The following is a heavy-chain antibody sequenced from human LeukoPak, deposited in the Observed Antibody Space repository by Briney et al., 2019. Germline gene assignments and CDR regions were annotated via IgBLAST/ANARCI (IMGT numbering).Heavy chain of an antibody. J-gene: IGHJ4*02. CDR2: IWYDGRHK. D-gene: IGHD2-21*02. CDR1: GFSFSSYG. CDR3: ARMRSCGGDCYSGGFDY. V-gene: IGHV3-33*01. Sequence: GGSLRLSCAASGFSFSSYGMHWVRQAPGKGLEWVAVIWYDGRHKYYADSVKGRFTISRDNSKNTLYLQMNSLRAEDTAVYYCARMRSCGGDCYSGGFDYWGQETLVTVSS.